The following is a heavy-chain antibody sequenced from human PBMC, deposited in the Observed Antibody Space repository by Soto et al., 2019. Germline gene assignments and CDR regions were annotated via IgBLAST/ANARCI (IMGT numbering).Heavy chain of an antibody. CDR1: GGSISSGGYY. Sequence: QVQLQESGPGLVKPSQTLSLTCTVSGGSISSGGYYWSWIRQHPGKGLEWIGYIYYSGSTYYNPSLKSRVTISVDTSKNQCSLKLSSVTAADTAVYYCARGVLRFLEWLNWFDPWGQGTLVTVSS. V-gene: IGHV4-31*03. CDR2: IYYSGST. J-gene: IGHJ5*02. D-gene: IGHD3-3*01. CDR3: ARGVLRFLEWLNWFDP.